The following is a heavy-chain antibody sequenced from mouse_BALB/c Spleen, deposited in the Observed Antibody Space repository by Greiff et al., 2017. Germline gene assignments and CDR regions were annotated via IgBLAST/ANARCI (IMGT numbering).Heavy chain of an antibody. CDR2: ISSGGSYT. J-gene: IGHJ2*01. CDR1: GFTFSSYG. D-gene: IGHD1-1*01. V-gene: IGHV5-6*02. CDR3: ASDYYGSSYGDYFDY. Sequence: EVMLVESGGDLVKPGGSLKLSCAASGFTFSSYGMSWVRQTPDKRLEWVATISSGGSYTYYPDSVKGRFTISRDNAKNTLYLQMSSLKSEDTAMYYCASDYYGSSYGDYFDYWGQGTTLTVSS.